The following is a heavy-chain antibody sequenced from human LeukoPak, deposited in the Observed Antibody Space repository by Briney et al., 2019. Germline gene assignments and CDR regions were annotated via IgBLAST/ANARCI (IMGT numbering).Heavy chain of an antibody. CDR2: ISHSGST. CDR1: GGSFSGYY. CDR3: ARDKYGEPPFDY. Sequence: PSETLSLTCAVYGGSFSGYYWSWIRQPPGKGLEWIGEISHSGSTNYSPSLKSRVTISVGTSKNQFSLKLSSVTAADTAVYYCARDKYGEPPFDYWGQGTLVTVSS. J-gene: IGHJ4*02. D-gene: IGHD4-17*01. V-gene: IGHV4-34*01.